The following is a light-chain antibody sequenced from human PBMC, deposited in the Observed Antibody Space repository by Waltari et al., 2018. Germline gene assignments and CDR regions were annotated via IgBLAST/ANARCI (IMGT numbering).Light chain of an antibody. CDR1: QSVSRS. V-gene: IGKV3-20*01. J-gene: IGKJ1*01. CDR3: QHYVRLPAT. CDR2: GAS. Sequence: EIVLTQSPGILSLSPGERATFACRASQSVSRSLAWYQQKPGQAPRLLIYGASSRAAGIPYRFSGGGSGTDFSLTISRLEPEDFAVYYCQHYVRLPATFGQGTKVEIK.